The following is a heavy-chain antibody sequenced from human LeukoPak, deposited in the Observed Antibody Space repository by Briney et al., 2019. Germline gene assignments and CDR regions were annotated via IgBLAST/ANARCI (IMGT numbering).Heavy chain of an antibody. J-gene: IGHJ4*02. Sequence: GGSLRLSCAASGFTFGSYAMSWVRQAPGKGLEWVSAISASGISTYYADSVKGRFTISRDKSENTLYLRMNSLRAEDTAVYYCAKGHYDSAEGHFDHWGQGTLVTVSS. CDR3: AKGHYDSAEGHFDH. CDR1: GFTFGSYA. V-gene: IGHV3-23*01. D-gene: IGHD3-22*01. CDR2: ISASGIST.